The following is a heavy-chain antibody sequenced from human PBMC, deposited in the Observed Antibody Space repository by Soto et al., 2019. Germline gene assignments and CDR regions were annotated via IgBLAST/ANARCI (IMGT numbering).Heavy chain of an antibody. CDR2: IYYSGRT. D-gene: IGHD4-17*01. V-gene: IGHV4-59*01. J-gene: IGHJ4*02. CDR1: GGSIRDYF. Sequence: PSETLSLTCTVSGGSIRDYFWTWIRQPPGKGLEWIGYIYYSGRTNYNPSLESRVSISVDTSKNHFSLQLRSVTAADTAVYYCARAGGDDFGDSGGFDYWGQGTLVTVSS. CDR3: ARAGGDDFGDSGGFDY.